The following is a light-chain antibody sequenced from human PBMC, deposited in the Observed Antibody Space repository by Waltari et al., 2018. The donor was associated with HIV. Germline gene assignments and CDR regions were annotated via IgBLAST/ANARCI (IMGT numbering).Light chain of an antibody. Sequence: EIVLTQSPATLSLSPGETDTLSCRASQNISTFLAWYQQKPGQSPRLLISGVSARAPGIPVRFSGSGSETDFTLTISGLEPDDFAVYFCQQRKYLYTFGQGTKVEI. V-gene: IGKV3-11*01. CDR3: QQRKYLYT. J-gene: IGKJ2*01. CDR1: QNISTF. CDR2: GVS.